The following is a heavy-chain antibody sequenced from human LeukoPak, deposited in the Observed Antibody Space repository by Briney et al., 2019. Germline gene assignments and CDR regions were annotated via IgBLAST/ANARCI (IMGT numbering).Heavy chain of an antibody. CDR3: AKGPTTVTTRWFDP. CDR2: ISIRGGET. D-gene: IGHD4-17*01. J-gene: IGHJ5*02. Sequence: GGSLRLSCAVSGLTFSSHAMSWVRQAPGKGLEWVSSISIRGGETHYADSVKGRFTISRDNSKNTLYLQMNSLRAEDTAIYYCAKGPTTVTTRWFDPWGQGTLVTVSS. CDR1: GLTFSSHA. V-gene: IGHV3-23*01.